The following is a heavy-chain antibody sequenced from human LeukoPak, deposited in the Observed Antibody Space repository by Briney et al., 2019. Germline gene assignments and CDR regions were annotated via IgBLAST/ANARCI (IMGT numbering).Heavy chain of an antibody. CDR1: GGTFISYA. CDR3: ARDRGSGYYLDY. D-gene: IGHD3-22*01. V-gene: IGHV1-69*13. CDR2: IIPIFGTA. Sequence: ASVKVSCKASGGTFISYAISWVRQAPGQGLEWMGGIIPIFGTANYAQKFQGRVTITADESTSTAYMELSSLRSEDTAVYYCARDRGSGYYLDYWGQGTLVTVSS. J-gene: IGHJ4*02.